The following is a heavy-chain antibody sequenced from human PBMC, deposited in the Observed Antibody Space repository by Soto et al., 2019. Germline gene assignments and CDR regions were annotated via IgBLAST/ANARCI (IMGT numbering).Heavy chain of an antibody. CDR3: ARHSSGWYLSGFKLDEGRGVATSGGSYYYYMDV. CDR1: GYSFTSYW. D-gene: IGHD6-19*01. J-gene: IGHJ6*03. CDR2: IYPGDSDT. Sequence: GESLKISCKGSGYSFTSYWIGWVRQRPGKGLEWMGIIYPGDSDTRYSPSFQGQVTISADKSISTAYLQWSSLKASDTAMYYCARHSSGWYLSGFKLDEGRGVATSGGSYYYYMDVWGKGTTVTVSS. V-gene: IGHV5-51*01.